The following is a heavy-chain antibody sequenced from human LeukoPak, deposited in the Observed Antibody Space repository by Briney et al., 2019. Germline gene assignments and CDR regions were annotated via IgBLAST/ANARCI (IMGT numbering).Heavy chain of an antibody. CDR1: GGSPSPYY. V-gene: IGHV4-59*08. CDR2: IFHRGTT. J-gene: IGHJ4*02. Sequence: SETLSLTCTVSGGSPSPYYCGWIRQPPGKGLEWIAYIFHRGTTNYNPSLKSRVTISVDTSRNQVSLKLTSVTAADTAVYYCARQYSDWLLGRDYFDYWGQGTLVTVSS. CDR3: ARQYSDWLLGRDYFDY. D-gene: IGHD3/OR15-3a*01.